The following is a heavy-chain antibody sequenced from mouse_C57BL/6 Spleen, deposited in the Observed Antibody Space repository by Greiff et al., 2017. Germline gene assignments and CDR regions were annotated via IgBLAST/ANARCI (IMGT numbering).Heavy chain of an antibody. Sequence: EVMLVESGGGLVKPGGSLKLSCAASGFTFSDYGMHWVRQAPEKGLEWVAYISSGSSNIYYADTVKGRFTISRDNAKNTLFLQMTSLRSEDTAMYYCARENWVWFAYWGQGTLVTVSA. CDR1: GFTFSDYG. CDR3: ARENWVWFAY. D-gene: IGHD4-1*01. V-gene: IGHV5-17*01. CDR2: ISSGSSNI. J-gene: IGHJ3*01.